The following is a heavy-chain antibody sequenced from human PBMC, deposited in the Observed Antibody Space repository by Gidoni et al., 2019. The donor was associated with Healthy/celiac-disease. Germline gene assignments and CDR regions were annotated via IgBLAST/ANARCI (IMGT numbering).Heavy chain of an antibody. CDR1: GGSISSYY. CDR2: IYYSGST. D-gene: IGHD3-10*01. V-gene: IGHV4-59*08. J-gene: IGHJ6*02. Sequence: QVQLQESGPGLVKPSETLSLTCTVSGGSISSYYWSWIRQPPGKGLEWIGYIYYSGSTNYNPSLKSRVTISVDTSKNQFSLKLSSVTAADTAVYYCARHGPPEGSARYYGMDVWGQGTTVTVSS. CDR3: ARHGPPEGSARYYGMDV.